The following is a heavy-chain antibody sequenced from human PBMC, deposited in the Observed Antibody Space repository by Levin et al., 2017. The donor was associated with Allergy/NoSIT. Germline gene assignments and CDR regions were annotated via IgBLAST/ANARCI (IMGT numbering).Heavy chain of an antibody. CDR3: ARERAMVCDY. CDR2: IYYSGST. Sequence: PSETLSLTCTVSGGSVSSGSYYWSWIRQPPGKGLEWIGYIYYSGSTNYNPSLKSRVTISVDTSKNQFSLKLSSVTAADTAVYYCARERAMVCDYWGQGTLVTVSS. V-gene: IGHV4-61*01. D-gene: IGHD5-18*01. CDR1: GGSVSSGSYY. J-gene: IGHJ4*02.